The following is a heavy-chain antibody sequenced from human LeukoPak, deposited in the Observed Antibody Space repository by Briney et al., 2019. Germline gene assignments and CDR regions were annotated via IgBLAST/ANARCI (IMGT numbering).Heavy chain of an antibody. D-gene: IGHD6-19*01. CDR1: GYTFTGYY. CDR2: INPNSGGT. Sequence: ASVKVSCKASGYTFTGYYMHWVRQAPGQGLEWMGWINPNSGGTNYAQKFQGWVTMTRDTSISTAYMELSRLRSDDTAVYYCASSPPPVAGTPPFDYWGQGTLVTVSS. CDR3: ASSPPPVAGTPPFDY. J-gene: IGHJ4*02. V-gene: IGHV1-2*04.